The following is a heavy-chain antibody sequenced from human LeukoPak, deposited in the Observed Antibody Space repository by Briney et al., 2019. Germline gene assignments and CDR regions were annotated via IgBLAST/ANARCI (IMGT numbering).Heavy chain of an antibody. V-gene: IGHV4-34*01. D-gene: IGHD5-18*01. CDR3: ATHLRAYTYGPFDS. Sequence: SETLSLTCAVYGGSFSGYYWSWIRQPPGKGLEWIGEINHSGSTNYNPSLKGRLTISLDTSRTQFSLELSSVTAADTAVYYCATHLRAYTYGPFDSWGQGTLVTVSS. J-gene: IGHJ4*02. CDR1: GGSFSGYY. CDR2: INHSGST.